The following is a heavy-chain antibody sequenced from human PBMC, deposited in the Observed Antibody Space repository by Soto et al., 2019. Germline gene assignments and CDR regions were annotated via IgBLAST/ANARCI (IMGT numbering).Heavy chain of an antibody. V-gene: IGHV4-59*01. J-gene: IGHJ3*02. Sequence: SETLSLTCSVSSGSISIYYWSWIRQPPGKGLEWIGYIHYSGNTNYNPSLKSRVTISVDTSKNQFSLKLSSVTAADTAVYYCARTHYSSDWSWAFDIWGQGTMVTVSS. CDR2: IHYSGNT. CDR1: SGSISIYY. D-gene: IGHD6-19*01. CDR3: ARTHYSSDWSWAFDI.